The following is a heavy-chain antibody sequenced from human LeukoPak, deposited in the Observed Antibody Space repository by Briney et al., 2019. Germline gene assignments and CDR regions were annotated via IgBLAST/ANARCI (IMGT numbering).Heavy chain of an antibody. CDR1: GGTFSSYA. V-gene: IGHV1-69*13. Sequence: AASVKVSCKASGGTFSSYAISWVRQAPGQGLEWMGGIIPIFGTANYAQKFQGRVTITADESTSTAYMELSSLRSEDTAVYYCARGPITIFGVVIQAPYYFDYWGQGTLVTVSS. D-gene: IGHD3-3*01. J-gene: IGHJ4*02. CDR2: IIPIFGTA. CDR3: ARGPITIFGVVIQAPYYFDY.